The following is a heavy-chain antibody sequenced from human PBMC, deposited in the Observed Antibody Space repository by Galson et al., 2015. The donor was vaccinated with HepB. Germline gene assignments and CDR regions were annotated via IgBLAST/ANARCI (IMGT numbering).Heavy chain of an antibody. CDR2: ISYAGSNK. V-gene: IGHV3-30*18. Sequence: SLRLSCAASGFTFSNYGMHWVRQAPGKGLEWVAVISYAGSNKYSADSVQGRFTISRDNSKNTLYLQMNSLRAEDTALYYCAKDPYLYSALAGTMAGSDYWGQGTLVTVS. J-gene: IGHJ4*02. D-gene: IGHD6-19*01. CDR1: GFTFSNYG. CDR3: AKDPYLYSALAGTMAGSDY.